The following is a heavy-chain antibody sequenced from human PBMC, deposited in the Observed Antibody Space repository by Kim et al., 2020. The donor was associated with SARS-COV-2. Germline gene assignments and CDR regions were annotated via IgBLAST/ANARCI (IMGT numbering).Heavy chain of an antibody. V-gene: IGHV3-53*01. Sequence: GGSLRLSCAAFEFTVSNNYMSWVRQAPGKGLEWVSVIYVDGTTYYAGAVKGRFTTSRDTSRNTMFLQMNSLRDDDSAVYYCTGRLRNYVGGRDYWGQGTLVTVSS. CDR2: IYVDGTT. CDR1: EFTVSNNY. CDR3: TGRLRNYVGGRDY. D-gene: IGHD3-10*02. J-gene: IGHJ4*02.